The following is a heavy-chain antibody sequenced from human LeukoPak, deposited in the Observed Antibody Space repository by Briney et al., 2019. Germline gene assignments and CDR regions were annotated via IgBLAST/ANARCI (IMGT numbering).Heavy chain of an antibody. CDR3: AKHEPGGVIVPFDF. D-gene: IGHD3-16*02. CDR2: ISGSGGST. J-gene: IGHJ4*02. Sequence: PGGSLRLSCAASGFTFSSYAMSWVRQAPGKGLEWVSGISGSGGSTHHADSVKGRFTISRDNSKDTLFLQMNSLRAEDTAVYYCAKHEPGGVIVPFDFWGQGTLVTVSS. V-gene: IGHV3-23*01. CDR1: GFTFSSYA.